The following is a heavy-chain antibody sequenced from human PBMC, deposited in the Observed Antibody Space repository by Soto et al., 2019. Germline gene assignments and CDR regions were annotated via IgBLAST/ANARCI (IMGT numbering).Heavy chain of an antibody. CDR1: GFTFSSYA. CDR2: ISSSGGRT. V-gene: IGHV3-23*01. D-gene: IGHD3-22*01. J-gene: IGHJ4*02. CDR3: AKKEAYYYESSGYSYIKY. Sequence: EVQLLESGGGLVQSGGSLRLSCAASGFTFSSYAMSWVRQAPGEGLEWVSIISSSGGRTHYADSVKGRFTISRDNSRNRLYLQMSSLRADDTAVYFCAKKEAYYYESSGYSYIKYWGQGTLVTVSS.